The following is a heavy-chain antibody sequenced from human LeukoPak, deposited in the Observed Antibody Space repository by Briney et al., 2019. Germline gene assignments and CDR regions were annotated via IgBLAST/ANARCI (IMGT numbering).Heavy chain of an antibody. Sequence: ASVKVSCKASGYTFTNYDVNWVRQATGQGLEWMGWMNPTSGKAGFAQRFQGRVSMTRNISISTAYMELSSLRSEDTAVYYCARGRWTGYCSSTSCYSGLDPWGQGTLVTVSS. V-gene: IGHV1-8*01. D-gene: IGHD2-2*02. CDR3: ARGRWTGYCSSTSCYSGLDP. CDR2: MNPTSGKA. J-gene: IGHJ5*02. CDR1: GYTFTNYD.